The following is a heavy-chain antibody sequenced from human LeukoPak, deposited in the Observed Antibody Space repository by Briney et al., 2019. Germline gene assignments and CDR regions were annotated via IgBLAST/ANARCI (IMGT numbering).Heavy chain of an antibody. V-gene: IGHV3-33*01. CDR2: IWYDGSNK. D-gene: IGHD6-19*01. CDR3: ARDGTAVAGIHY. Sequence: GRSLRLSCAASGFTFSSCGMHWVRQAPGKGLEWVAVIWYDGSNKYYADSVKGRFTISRDNSKNTLYLQMNSLRAEDTAVYYCARDGTAVAGIHYWGQGTLVTVSS. J-gene: IGHJ4*02. CDR1: GFTFSSCG.